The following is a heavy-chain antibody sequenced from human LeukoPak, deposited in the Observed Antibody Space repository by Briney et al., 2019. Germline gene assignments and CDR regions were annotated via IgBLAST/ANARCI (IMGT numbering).Heavy chain of an antibody. CDR3: ASVSRGNSVGGDY. V-gene: IGHV4-59*01. J-gene: IGHJ4*02. D-gene: IGHD4-23*01. CDR1: GGSISTYF. Sequence: SETLSLTCTVSGGSISTYFWSWIRQPPGKGLEWIGYIYYSGSTNYNPSLMSRVTISLDTSKNQFSLKLSSVTAADTAMYSCASVSRGNSVGGDYWGQRTLVTASS. CDR2: IYYSGST.